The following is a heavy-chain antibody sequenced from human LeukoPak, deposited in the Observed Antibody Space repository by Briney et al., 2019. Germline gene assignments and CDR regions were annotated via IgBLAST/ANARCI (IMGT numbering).Heavy chain of an antibody. Sequence: ASVKVSCKASGYTFTTYYMHWVRQAPGEGLEWMGIINPSGGSTSCAQKFQGRVTMIRDMSTSTVYMELSSLRSEDTAVYYCARVAAEVVGLPGAIGFGWLRRDYYYMDVRGKGTTVTVSS. J-gene: IGHJ6*03. CDR3: ARVAAEVVGLPGAIGFGWLRRDYYYMDV. CDR1: GYTFTTYY. D-gene: IGHD2-2*02. V-gene: IGHV1-46*01. CDR2: INPSGGST.